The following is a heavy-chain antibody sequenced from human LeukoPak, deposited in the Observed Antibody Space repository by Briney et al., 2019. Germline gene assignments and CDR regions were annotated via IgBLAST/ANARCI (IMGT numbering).Heavy chain of an antibody. J-gene: IGHJ4*02. CDR1: GYTFTSYG. CDR3: ARISMVRGVILGPDY. D-gene: IGHD3-10*01. CDR2: ISAYNGNT. Sequence: VASVKVSCKASGYTFTSYGISWVRQAPGQELEWMGWISAYNGNTNYAQKLQGRVTMTTDTSTSTAYMELRSLRSDDTAVYYCARISMVRGVILGPDYWGQGTLVTVSS. V-gene: IGHV1-18*01.